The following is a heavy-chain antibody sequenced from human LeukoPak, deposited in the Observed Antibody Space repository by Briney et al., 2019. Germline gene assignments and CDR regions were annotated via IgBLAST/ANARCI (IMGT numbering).Heavy chain of an antibody. D-gene: IGHD1-1*01. V-gene: IGHV4-59*01. CDR3: ARGRVSSSTWYSTYYYYFYMDV. CDR1: DDSITMYY. Sequence: NPSETLSLTCSVSDDSITMYYWTWIRQPPGKGLEWIGYVDHTGSTNFNPSLNGGVSISRDTTKNLFSLRLRSVTAADTAVYFCARGRVSSSTWYSTYYYYFYMDVWGKGTTVTVSS. CDR2: VDHTGST. J-gene: IGHJ6*03.